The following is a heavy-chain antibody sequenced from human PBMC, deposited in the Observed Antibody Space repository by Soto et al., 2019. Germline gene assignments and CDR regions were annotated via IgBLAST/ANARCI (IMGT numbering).Heavy chain of an antibody. V-gene: IGHV4-31*03. D-gene: IGHD6-19*01. CDR1: GGSISSGGYY. CDR3: ARVGADSSGWYTFLYAFDI. J-gene: IGHJ3*02. CDR2: IYYSGST. Sequence: QVQLQESGPGLVKPSQTLSLTCTVSGGSISSGGYYWSWIRQHPGKGLEWIGYIYYSGSTYYNPSLKSRVTISVDTSKNQFSLKLSSVTAADTAVYYCARVGADSSGWYTFLYAFDIWGQGTMVTVSS.